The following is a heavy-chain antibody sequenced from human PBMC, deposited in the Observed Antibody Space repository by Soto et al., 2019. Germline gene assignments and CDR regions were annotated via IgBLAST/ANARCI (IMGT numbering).Heavy chain of an antibody. J-gene: IGHJ3*02. Sequence: PGGSLRLSCAASGFTFSSYVLSWIRQAPGKGLEWVSRISGSGGSTYYADFVKGRFTISRDNSKNTLYLQKNSLRAEDTALYYCAKEHSTLLSPNEDFDIWGRGTMVTVSS. D-gene: IGHD2-2*01. CDR3: AKEHSTLLSPNEDFDI. V-gene: IGHV3-23*01. CDR1: GFTFSSYV. CDR2: ISGSGGST.